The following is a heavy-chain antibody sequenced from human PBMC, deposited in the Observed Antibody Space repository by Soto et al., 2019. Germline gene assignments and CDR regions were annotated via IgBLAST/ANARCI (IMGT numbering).Heavy chain of an antibody. Sequence: QVQLVQSGAEVKKPGASVKVSCKASGYTFTSYGISWVRQAPGQGLEWMGWISAYNGNTNYAQKLQGRVTMTTDTSTSTAYMGLRSLRSDDTAVYYCAREGGGYSSGWLHPLFDYWGQGTLVTVSS. J-gene: IGHJ4*02. CDR3: AREGGGYSSGWLHPLFDY. V-gene: IGHV1-18*01. CDR1: GYTFTSYG. CDR2: ISAYNGNT. D-gene: IGHD6-19*01.